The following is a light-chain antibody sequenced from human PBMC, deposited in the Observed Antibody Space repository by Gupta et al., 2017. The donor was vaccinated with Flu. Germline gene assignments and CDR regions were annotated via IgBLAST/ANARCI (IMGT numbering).Light chain of an antibody. CDR3: GSYTTSNTWV. CDR1: SSDVGAYNY. J-gene: IGLJ3*02. Sequence: QSALTQPASVSGSPGQSITISCTGTSSDVGAYNYVSWYQQHPGKAPKLMIYEVTNRPSGVSNHFSGSKSGNTASLTIPGLQAEDEADYYCGSYTTSNTWVFGGGTKLTVL. V-gene: IGLV2-14*01. CDR2: EVT.